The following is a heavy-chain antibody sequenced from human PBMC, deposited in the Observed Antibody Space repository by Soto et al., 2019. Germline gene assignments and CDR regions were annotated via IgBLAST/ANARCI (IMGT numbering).Heavy chain of an antibody. Sequence: GGSLRLSCAASGLTFNNAWMSWVRQAPGKGLEWVGRIKSKADGGATDYAAPVKGRFSISRDDSKNTLYLQMNSLKTEDTAVYFCATDPIGFCSGGTCDSYYFDHWGQGTLVTVSS. CDR3: ATDPIGFCSGGTCDSYYFDH. CDR1: GLTFNNAW. J-gene: IGHJ4*02. CDR2: IKSKADGGAT. V-gene: IGHV3-15*01. D-gene: IGHD2-15*01.